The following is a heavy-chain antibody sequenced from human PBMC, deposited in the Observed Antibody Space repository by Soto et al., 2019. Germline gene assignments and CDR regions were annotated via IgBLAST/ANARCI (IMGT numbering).Heavy chain of an antibody. J-gene: IGHJ6*02. V-gene: IGHV1-69*01. CDR3: ARGGEGGYSGYDDYYYYYGMDV. CDR2: IIPIFGTA. Sequence: QVQLVQSGAEVKKPGSSVKVSCKASGGTFSSYAISWVRQAPGQGLEWMGGIIPIFGTANYAQKFQGRVTIPADESTSTAYMELSSLRSEDTAVYYCARGGEGGYSGYDDYYYYYGMDVWGQGTTVTVSS. D-gene: IGHD5-12*01. CDR1: GGTFSSYA.